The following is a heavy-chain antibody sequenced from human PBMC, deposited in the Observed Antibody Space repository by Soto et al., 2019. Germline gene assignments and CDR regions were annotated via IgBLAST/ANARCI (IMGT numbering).Heavy chain of an antibody. V-gene: IGHV3-30*18. CDR1: GFLFSSYG. Sequence: QVQLMESGGGVVQTGRSLRLSCTASGFLFSSYGLHWVRRAPGKGLEWVTLISYDGSTKYYTDSVKGRFTISRDNSRNTLYLQMNSLRVEDTAVYYCAKGYTTKVTDWGQGTLVTVSS. CDR2: ISYDGSTK. CDR3: AKGYTTKVTD. J-gene: IGHJ4*02. D-gene: IGHD1-20*01.